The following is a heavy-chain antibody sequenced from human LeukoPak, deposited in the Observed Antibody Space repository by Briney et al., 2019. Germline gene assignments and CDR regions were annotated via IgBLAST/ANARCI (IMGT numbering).Heavy chain of an antibody. V-gene: IGHV1-18*04. CDR1: GYTFTGYY. D-gene: IGHD4-17*01. J-gene: IGHJ5*02. CDR2: ISAYNGNT. CDR3: ARTTVTTGGGWFDP. Sequence: ASVKVSCKASGYTFTGYYMHWVRQAPGQGLEWMGWISAYNGNTNYAQKLQGRVTMTTDTSTSTAYMELRSLRSDDTAVYYCARTTVTTGGGWFDPWGQGTLVTVSS.